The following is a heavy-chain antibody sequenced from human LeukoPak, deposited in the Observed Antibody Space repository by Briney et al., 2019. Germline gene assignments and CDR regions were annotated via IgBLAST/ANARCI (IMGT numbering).Heavy chain of an antibody. D-gene: IGHD3-9*01. V-gene: IGHV4-34*01. J-gene: IGHJ4*02. CDR2: INHSGST. CDR1: GGSFSGYY. CDR3: ARGIRYFDWLYGY. Sequence: SETLSLTCAVYGGSFSGYYWSWIRQPPGKGLEWIGEINHSGSTNYNPSLKSRVTISVDTSKNQFSLKLSSVTAADTAVYYCARGIRYFDWLYGYWGQGTLVTVSS.